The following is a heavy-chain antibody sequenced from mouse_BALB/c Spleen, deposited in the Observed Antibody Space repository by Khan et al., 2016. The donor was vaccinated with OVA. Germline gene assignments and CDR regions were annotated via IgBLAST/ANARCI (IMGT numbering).Heavy chain of an antibody. V-gene: IGHV5-17*02. CDR1: GFTFSSYG. D-gene: IGHD1-1*01. J-gene: IGHJ2*01. Sequence: EVKLVESGGGLVQPGGSRKLSCAASGFTFSSYGMHWVRQAPEKGLEWVAYIRGDSSTIYYTDTVKGRFTISRDNPKNTLSLQMTSLMSEDTAMYYCATSYYYGYYFDYWGPGTTRTVSS. CDR3: ATSYYYGYYFDY. CDR2: IRGDSSTI.